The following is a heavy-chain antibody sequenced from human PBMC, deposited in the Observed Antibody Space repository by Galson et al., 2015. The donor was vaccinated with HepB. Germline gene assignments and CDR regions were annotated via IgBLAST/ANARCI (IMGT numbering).Heavy chain of an antibody. CDR1: GFTLSNYG. D-gene: IGHD3-22*01. CDR3: ARELRYYDSSGYYWGPIDY. Sequence: SLRLSCATSGFTLSNYGMHWVRQAPGKGLEWVAVIWHDGSNEDYADSVKGRFTMSRDNSTNTLYLQMNSLRAEDTAVYYCARELRYYDSSGYYWGPIDYWGQGTLVTVSS. CDR2: IWHDGSNE. J-gene: IGHJ4*02. V-gene: IGHV3-33*01.